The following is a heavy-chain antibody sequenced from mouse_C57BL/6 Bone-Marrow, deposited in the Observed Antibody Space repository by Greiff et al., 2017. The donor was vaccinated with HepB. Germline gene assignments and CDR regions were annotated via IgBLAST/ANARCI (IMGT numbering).Heavy chain of an antibody. CDR3: ASPLYGYKSLGKFAY. Sequence: QVQLQQSGAELMKPGASVKLSCKATGYTFTGYWIEWVKQRPGHGLEWIGEILPGSGSTNYNEKFKGKATFTAYTSSNTTYMQLSSRTTENSAICYCASPLYGYKSLGKFAYWGQGTLVTVSA. CDR2: ILPGSGST. D-gene: IGHD2-2*01. J-gene: IGHJ3*01. V-gene: IGHV1-9*01. CDR1: GYTFTGYW.